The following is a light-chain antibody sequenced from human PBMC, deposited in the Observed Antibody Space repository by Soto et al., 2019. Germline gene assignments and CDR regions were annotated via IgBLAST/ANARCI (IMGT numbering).Light chain of an antibody. V-gene: IGKV1-39*01. CDR2: EAS. CDR1: QNIRTY. Sequence: DIQVTQSPSSLSASVGDRVTITCRASQNIRTYLTWYQQKPGKAPKLLIYEASDLQSGVPSRFSGSGSGTDFSLTITSLQPEAFETYYCQQSFYAPPTFGQGTKVDIK. CDR3: QQSFYAPPT. J-gene: IGKJ1*01.